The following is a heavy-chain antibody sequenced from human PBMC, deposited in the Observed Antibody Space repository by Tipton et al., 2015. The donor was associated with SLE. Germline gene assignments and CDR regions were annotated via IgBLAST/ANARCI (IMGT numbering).Heavy chain of an antibody. D-gene: IGHD3-16*01. CDR2: INHSGST. J-gene: IGHJ4*02. V-gene: IGHV4-34*01. CDR1: GGSFSGYY. Sequence: TLSLTCAVYGGSFSGYYWSWIRQPPGKGLEWIGEINHSGSTNYNPSLKSRVTISVDTSKNQFSLKLSSVTAADTAVYYCAREMRDDYVWGSPFDYWGQGTLVTVSS. CDR3: AREMRDDYVWGSPFDY.